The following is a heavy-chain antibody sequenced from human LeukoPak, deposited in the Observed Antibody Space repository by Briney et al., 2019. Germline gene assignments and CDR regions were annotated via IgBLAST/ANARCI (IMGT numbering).Heavy chain of an antibody. CDR1: GYSFNRYG. CDR2: ISAYNGIT. Sequence: ASVKVSCKASGYSFNRYGIRWVRQAPGQGLEWMGWISAYNGITNYAQKFQGRATMTTDTSTSTAYMELRSLRSDDTAVYYCARDFGSRGYDGCGPPPAWGQGTLVTVSS. CDR3: ARDFGSRGYDGCGPPPA. J-gene: IGHJ5*02. D-gene: IGHD3-22*01. V-gene: IGHV1-18*01.